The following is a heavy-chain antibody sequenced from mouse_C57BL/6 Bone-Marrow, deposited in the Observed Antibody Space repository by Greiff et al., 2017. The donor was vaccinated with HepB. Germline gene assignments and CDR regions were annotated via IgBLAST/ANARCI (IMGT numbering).Heavy chain of an antibody. V-gene: IGHV1-42*01. CDR1: GYSFTGYY. CDR2: INPSTGGT. Sequence: EVKLVESGPELVKPGASVKISCKASGYSFTGYYMNWVKQSPEKSLEWIGEINPSTGGTTYNQKFKAKATLTVDKSSSTAYMQLKSLTSEDSAVYYCAGYGNFDYWGQGTTLTVSS. J-gene: IGHJ2*01. D-gene: IGHD2-1*01. CDR3: AGYGNFDY.